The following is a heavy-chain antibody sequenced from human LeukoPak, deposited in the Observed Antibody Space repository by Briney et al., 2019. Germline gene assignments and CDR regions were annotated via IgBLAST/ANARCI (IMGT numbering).Heavy chain of an antibody. CDR2: IYYSGST. V-gene: IGHV4-61*01. CDR3: TRDKLVGYYYGMDV. J-gene: IGHJ6*02. CDR1: GGSVSSGSYY. Sequence: PSETPSLTCTVSGGSVSSGSYYWSWLRQPPGKGLEWIGYIYYSGSTNYNPSLKSRVTISVDTSKNQFSLKLSSVAAADTAMYYCTRDKLVGYYYGMDVWGQGTTVTVSS. D-gene: IGHD2-2*01.